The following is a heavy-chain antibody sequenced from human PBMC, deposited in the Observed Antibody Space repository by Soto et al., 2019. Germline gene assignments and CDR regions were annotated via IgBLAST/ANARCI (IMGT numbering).Heavy chain of an antibody. CDR1: GFSLSTGGVG. V-gene: IGHV2-5*04. J-gene: IGHJ5*02. D-gene: IGHD3-10*01. CDR3: VSGSFPNWFDP. CDR2: LYWDDDK. Sequence: QITLKESGPTLVKPTQTLTLTCTFSGFSLSTGGVGVGWIRQPPGKALEWLALLYWDDDKRYSPSLKSRLTITKDTSKNPVVLTMSNMDLVDTGTYYCVSGSFPNWFDPWGQGILVIVSS.